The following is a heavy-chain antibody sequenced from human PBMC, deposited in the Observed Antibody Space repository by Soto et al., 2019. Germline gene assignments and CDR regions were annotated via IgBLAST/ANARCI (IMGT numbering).Heavy chain of an antibody. CDR1: GFTFSTFA. CDR3: SKDPYYDSGCRPPDY. V-gene: IGHV3-23*01. J-gene: IGHJ4*02. Sequence: GGSLRLSCAASGFTFSTFAMTWVRQAPGKGLEWVSGISNSGGNTYYEDSVKGRFSISRDNSKSTLYLQMNSLRAEDTAVYYCSKDPYYDSGCRPPDYWGQGTLVTVSS. D-gene: IGHD3-10*01. CDR2: ISNSGGNT.